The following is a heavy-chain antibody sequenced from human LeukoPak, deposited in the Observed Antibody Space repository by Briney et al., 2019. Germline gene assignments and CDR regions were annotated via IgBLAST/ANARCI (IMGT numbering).Heavy chain of an antibody. J-gene: IGHJ4*02. CDR2: ISSSSSYI. V-gene: IGHV3-21*01. D-gene: IGHD3-10*01. CDR1: GFTFSSYW. CDR3: AREGFGEFIDY. Sequence: GGSLRLSCAASGFTFSSYWMSWVRQAPGKGLEWVSSISSSSSYIYYADSVKGRFTISRDNAKNSLYLQMNSLRAEDTAVYYCAREGFGEFIDYWGQGTLVTVSS.